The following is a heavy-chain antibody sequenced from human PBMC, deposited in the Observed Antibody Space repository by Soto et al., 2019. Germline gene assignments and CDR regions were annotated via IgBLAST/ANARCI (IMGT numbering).Heavy chain of an antibody. V-gene: IGHV3-64D*06. D-gene: IGHD2-2*01. CDR3: VKGYCSSTSCLGFDY. CDR2: ISSNGGST. CDR1: GVTFSIYS. Sequence: LXLTGSASGVTFSIYSMHWVLQAPGKGLEYVSAISSNGGSTYYADSVKGRFTISRDNSKNTLYLQMSSLRAEDTAVYYCVKGYCSSTSCLGFDYWGQGTLVTVPS. J-gene: IGHJ4*02.